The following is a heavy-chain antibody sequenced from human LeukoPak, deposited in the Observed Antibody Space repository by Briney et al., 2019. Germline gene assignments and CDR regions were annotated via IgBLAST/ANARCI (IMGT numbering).Heavy chain of an antibody. J-gene: IGHJ6*03. Sequence: PGGSLRLSCAASAFTFSSYAMSWVRQAPGKGLEWVANIKQDGSEKYYVDSVKGRFTISRDNAKNSLYLQMNSLRAEDTAVYYCARDPYTVTSYYYYMDVWGKGTTVTVSS. V-gene: IGHV3-7*01. CDR3: ARDPYTVTSYYYYMDV. CDR1: AFTFSSYA. D-gene: IGHD4-17*01. CDR2: IKQDGSEK.